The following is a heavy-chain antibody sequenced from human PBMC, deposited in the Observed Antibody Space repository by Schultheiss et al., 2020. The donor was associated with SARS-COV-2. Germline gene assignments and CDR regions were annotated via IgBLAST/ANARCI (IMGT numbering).Heavy chain of an antibody. CDR3: ARGVVVVPDAFDI. J-gene: IGHJ3*02. D-gene: IGHD2-2*01. CDR2: ISSSSSYI. CDR1: GFTFSSYS. Sequence: GGSLRLSCAASGFTFSSYSMNWVRQAPGKGLEWVSSISSSSSYIYYADSVKGRFTISRENAKNSLYLQMNSLRAEDTAVYYCARGVVVVPDAFDIWGQGTMVTVSS. V-gene: IGHV3-21*01.